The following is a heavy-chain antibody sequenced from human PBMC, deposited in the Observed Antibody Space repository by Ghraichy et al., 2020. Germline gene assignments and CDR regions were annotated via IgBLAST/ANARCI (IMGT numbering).Heavy chain of an antibody. CDR3: ARGARDGYKLNDY. CDR2: IKQDGSEK. J-gene: IGHJ4*02. V-gene: IGHV3-7*01. CDR1: GFTFSSYW. Sequence: GGSLRLSCSASGFTFSSYWMSWVRQAPGKGLEWVANIKQDGSEKYYVDSVKGRFTISRDNAKNSLYLQMNSLRAEDTAVYYCARGARDGYKLNDYWGQGTLVTVSS. D-gene: IGHD5-24*01.